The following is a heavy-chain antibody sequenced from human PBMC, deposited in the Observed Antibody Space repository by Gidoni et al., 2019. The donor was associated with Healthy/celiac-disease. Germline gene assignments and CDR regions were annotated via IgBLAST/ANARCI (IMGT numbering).Heavy chain of an antibody. D-gene: IGHD2-15*01. Sequence: VQLQESGPGLVKPSETLSLTCAVSGYSISSGYYWGWIRQPPGKGLEWIGSIYHSGSTYYNPSLKSRVTISVDTSKNQFSLKLSSVTAADTAVYYCARDDLRIVVVVAAYAFDIWGQGTMVTVSS. CDR3: ARDDLRIVVVVAAYAFDI. J-gene: IGHJ3*02. CDR2: IYHSGST. V-gene: IGHV4-38-2*02. CDR1: GYSISSGYY.